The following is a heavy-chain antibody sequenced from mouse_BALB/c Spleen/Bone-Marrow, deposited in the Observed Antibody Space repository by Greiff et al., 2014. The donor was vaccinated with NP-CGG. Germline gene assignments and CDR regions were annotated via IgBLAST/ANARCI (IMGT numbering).Heavy chain of an antibody. V-gene: IGHV5-4*02. J-gene: IGHJ4*01. Sequence: EVKGVESGGGLVKPGGSLKLSCAASGFTFSDFYMFWFRQTPEKRLEWVATISNGGTYTYYPDSVKGRFTISRDNAKNNLYLQMRSLKSEDTAMYYCATSGERYGAMDYWGQGTSVTVTS. D-gene: IGHD1-1*02. CDR3: ATSGERYGAMDY. CDR1: GFTFSDFY. CDR2: ISNGGTYT.